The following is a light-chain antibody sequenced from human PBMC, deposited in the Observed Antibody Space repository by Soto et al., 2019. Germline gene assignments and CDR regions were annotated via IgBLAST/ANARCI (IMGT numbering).Light chain of an antibody. J-gene: IGLJ1*01. CDR2: DVS. CDR1: SSDVGGYNY. CDR3: SLYTTSSTYV. V-gene: IGLV2-14*01. Sequence: QSALTQAASVSGSPGQSIIISCTGTSSDVGGYNYVSWYQQHPGKAPKLMIYDVSNRPSGVSNRFSGSKSGNTASLTISGLQAEDEADYYCSLYTTSSTYVFGTGTKVTVL.